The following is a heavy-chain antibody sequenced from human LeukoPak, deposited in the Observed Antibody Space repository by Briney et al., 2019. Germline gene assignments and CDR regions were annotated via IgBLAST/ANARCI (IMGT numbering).Heavy chain of an antibody. CDR2: IYTSGST. V-gene: IGHV4-61*02. CDR1: GGSISSGSYY. D-gene: IGHD2-2*01. CDR3: ARGGGYCSNNSCYGAFDI. Sequence: SETLSLTCTVSGGSISSGSYYWSWIRQPAGKGLEWIGRIYTSGSTNYNPSLKSRVTISVDTSKNQFSLKLSSVTSADTAGYSFARGGGYCSNNSCYGAFDIWGQGTMVTVSS. J-gene: IGHJ3*02.